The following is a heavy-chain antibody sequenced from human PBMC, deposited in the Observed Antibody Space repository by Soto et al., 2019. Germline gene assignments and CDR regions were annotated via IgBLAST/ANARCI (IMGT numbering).Heavy chain of an antibody. CDR2: IKQDGSDT. Sequence: GGSLRLSCAASGFTLRNSRMSWVRQAPGKGLEWVANIKQDGSDTYYVDSVKGRFTISKDTSKSQVVLTMTNMDPVDTATYYCARISRYKYDFDYWGQGTLVTVSS. V-gene: IGHV3-7*05. CDR3: ARISRYKYDFDY. D-gene: IGHD1-1*01. CDR1: GFTLRNSR. J-gene: IGHJ4*02.